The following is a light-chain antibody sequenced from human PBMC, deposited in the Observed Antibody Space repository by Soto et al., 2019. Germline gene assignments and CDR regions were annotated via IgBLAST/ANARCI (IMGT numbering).Light chain of an antibody. Sequence: QRARKKPPSGYRSPGESRRITSTGTSSDVGAYNYVSWYQQLPGKAPKLIIYEVSKRASGVHDRFSGSKSGNTASLTVSGLQAEDEADYYCTSYAGTCSFFYVFGPGTKVTVL. J-gene: IGLJ1*01. CDR3: TSYAGTCSFFYV. CDR2: EVS. V-gene: IGLV2-8*02. CDR1: SSDVGAYNY.